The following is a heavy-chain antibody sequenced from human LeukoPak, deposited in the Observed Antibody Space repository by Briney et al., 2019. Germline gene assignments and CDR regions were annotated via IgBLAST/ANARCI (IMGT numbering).Heavy chain of an antibody. CDR2: ISGSGGST. D-gene: IGHD2-15*01. Sequence: GGSLRLSCAASGFTFGSYAMSWVRQAPGKGLEWVSAISGSGGSTYYADSVKGRFTISRDNSKNTLYLQMNSLRAEDTAVYYCAKDLGLAAFGSCYSDWGQGTLVTVSS. J-gene: IGHJ4*02. CDR1: GFTFGSYA. V-gene: IGHV3-23*01. CDR3: AKDLGLAAFGSCYSD.